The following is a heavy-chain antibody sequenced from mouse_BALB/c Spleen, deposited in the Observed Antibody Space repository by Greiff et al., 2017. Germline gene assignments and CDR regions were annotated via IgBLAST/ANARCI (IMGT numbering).Heavy chain of an antibody. CDR3: ARYGNYFDV. J-gene: IGHJ1*01. Sequence: LVESGPELVRPGVSVKISCKGSGYTFTDYAMHWVKQSHAKSLEWIGVISTYYGNTNYNQKFKGKATMTVDKSSSTAYMELARLTSEDSAIYYCARYGNYFDVWGAGTTVTVSS. CDR1: GYTFTDYA. D-gene: IGHD2-1*01. V-gene: IGHV1-67*01. CDR2: ISTYYGNT.